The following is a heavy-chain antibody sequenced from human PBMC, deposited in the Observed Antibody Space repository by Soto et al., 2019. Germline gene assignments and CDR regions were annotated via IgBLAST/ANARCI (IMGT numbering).Heavy chain of an antibody. J-gene: IGHJ5*02. D-gene: IGHD3-10*01. CDR3: ARHSLTVRGVIIDLNGFGP. V-gene: IGHV5-51*01. CDR1: SYSFTSYW. CDR2: IYPGDSDT. Sequence: PGESLKISCKGSSYSFTSYWIGWVRQMPGKGLEWIRIIYPGDSDTRYSPSFQGQVTISADKSIITVYLQWSSLKASDAAIYYCARHSLTVRGVIIDLNGFGPWGQGTLVTVS.